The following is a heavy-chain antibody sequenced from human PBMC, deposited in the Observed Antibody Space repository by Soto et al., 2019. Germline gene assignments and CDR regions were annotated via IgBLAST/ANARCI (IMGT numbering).Heavy chain of an antibody. CDR2: IYPGDSDT. CDR3: ARPYDYGGKGAFDI. V-gene: IGHV5-51*07. J-gene: IGHJ3*02. Sequence: ISKKGAGGNNTSYRSGRVHQKKGKGLEWMGIIYPGDSDTRYSPSFQGQVTISADKSISTAYLQWSSLKASDTAMYYCARPYDYGGKGAFDIWGQGTMVTVSS. CDR1: GGNNTSYR. D-gene: IGHD4-17*01.